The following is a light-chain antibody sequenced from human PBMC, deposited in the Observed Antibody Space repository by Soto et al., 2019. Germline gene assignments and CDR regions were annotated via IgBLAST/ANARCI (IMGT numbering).Light chain of an antibody. CDR2: DAS. CDR1: QGIGVW. J-gene: IGKJ1*01. V-gene: IGKV1-5*01. CDR3: QQYDVDSGT. Sequence: DIQMTQSPSTLSSFVGDRVTITCRASQGIGVWLAWYQQKPGKAPKLLIYDASNLQTGVPSRFSGSGSGTEFTLTISSLHTDDFATYYCQQYDVDSGTFGQGTKVEIK.